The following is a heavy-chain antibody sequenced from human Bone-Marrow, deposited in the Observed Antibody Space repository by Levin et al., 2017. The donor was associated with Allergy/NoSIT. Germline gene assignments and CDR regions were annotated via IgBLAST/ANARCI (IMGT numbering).Heavy chain of an antibody. CDR3: AKRAATDSGGYQYWYFDL. V-gene: IGHV3-23*01. Sequence: PGGSLRLSCAASAFTFSTYPMSWVRQAPGKGLQWVSLISGSGEKTHYADSVKGRFTISRDNSKNILYLHMSSLRADDTAVYFCAKRAATDSGGYQYWYFDLWGRGTLVSVSS. D-gene: IGHD3-22*01. CDR2: ISGSGEKT. J-gene: IGHJ2*01. CDR1: AFTFSTYP.